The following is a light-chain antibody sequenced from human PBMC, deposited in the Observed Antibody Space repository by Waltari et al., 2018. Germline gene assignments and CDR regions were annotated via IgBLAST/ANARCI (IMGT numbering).Light chain of an antibody. CDR2: DAS. CDR3: QQRSNWSPALT. Sequence: EIVLTQSPATMSLSPGDRATLSCRASQSVGNYLAWYRQKPGQAPRLLIFDASNRATGIPARFSGSGSGTDFTLTISSLEPEDFAVYYCQQRSNWSPALTFGGGTRVEIK. J-gene: IGKJ4*01. V-gene: IGKV3-11*01. CDR1: QSVGNY.